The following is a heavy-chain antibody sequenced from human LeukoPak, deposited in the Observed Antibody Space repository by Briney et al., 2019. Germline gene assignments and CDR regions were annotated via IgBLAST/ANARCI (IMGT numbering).Heavy chain of an antibody. CDR2: INAGNGNT. J-gene: IGHJ4*02. CDR3: ARGDDYKYFDC. Sequence: ASVKVSCKASGYTFTSYAMHWVRQAPGQRVEGMGWINAGNGNTRYSQKFQGRVTITRDTSASTASMELSSLRSEDTAVYYCARGDDYKYFDCWGQGTLVTVSS. V-gene: IGHV1-3*01. D-gene: IGHD4/OR15-4a*01. CDR1: GYTFTSYA.